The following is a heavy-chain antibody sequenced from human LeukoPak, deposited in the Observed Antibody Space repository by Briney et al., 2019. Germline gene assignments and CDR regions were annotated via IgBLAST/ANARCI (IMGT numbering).Heavy chain of an antibody. J-gene: IGHJ6*03. CDR2: IYTSGST. D-gene: IGHD6-13*01. Sequence: SETLSLTCTVSGGSISSGSYYWSWIRQPAGKGLEWIGRIYTSGSTNYNPSLKSRVTISVDTSKNQFSLKLSSVTAADTAVYYCARAIAAAGKRGYYYYYMDVWGKGTTVTISS. CDR3: ARAIAAAGKRGYYYYYMDV. CDR1: GGSISSGSYY. V-gene: IGHV4-61*02.